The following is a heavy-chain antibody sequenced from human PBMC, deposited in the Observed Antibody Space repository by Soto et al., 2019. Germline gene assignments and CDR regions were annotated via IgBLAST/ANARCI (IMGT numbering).Heavy chain of an antibody. D-gene: IGHD2-21*02. CDR3: ARGSSDSAYDY. Sequence: GGSLRLSCAASGFTFSSYGMHWVRQVTGKGLEWVSGIDSAGDAKYQVSVKGRFTISRDNAKNSLYLQMNSLRAEDTAVYYCARGSSDSAYDYWGQGTLVTVSS. V-gene: IGHV3-13*01. J-gene: IGHJ4*02. CDR2: IDSAGDA. CDR1: GFTFSSYG.